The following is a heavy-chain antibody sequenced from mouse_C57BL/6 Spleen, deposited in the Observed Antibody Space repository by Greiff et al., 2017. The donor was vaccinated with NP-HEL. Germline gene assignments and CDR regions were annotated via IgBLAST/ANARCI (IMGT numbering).Heavy chain of an antibody. CDR1: GYSFTGYY. CDR2: INPSTGGT. CDR3: AVGLGQFAY. V-gene: IGHV1-42*01. J-gene: IGHJ3*01. Sequence: EVKLQESGPELVKPGASVKISCKASGYSFTGYYMNWVKQSPEKSLEWIGEINPSTGGTTYNQKFKAKATLTVDKSSSTAYMQLKSLTSEDSAVYDCAVGLGQFAYWGQRTLVTVSA. D-gene: IGHD4-1*01.